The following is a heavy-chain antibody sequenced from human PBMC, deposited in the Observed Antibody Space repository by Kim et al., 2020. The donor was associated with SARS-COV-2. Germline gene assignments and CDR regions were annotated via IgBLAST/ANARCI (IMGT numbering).Heavy chain of an antibody. Sequence: GRFTLSRDNSKNTLYLQMNSLRAEDTAVYYCAKDTVRWFGITGSNDAFDIWGQGTMVTVSS. V-gene: IGHV3-33*06. D-gene: IGHD1-20*01. CDR3: AKDTVRWFGITGSNDAFDI. J-gene: IGHJ3*02.